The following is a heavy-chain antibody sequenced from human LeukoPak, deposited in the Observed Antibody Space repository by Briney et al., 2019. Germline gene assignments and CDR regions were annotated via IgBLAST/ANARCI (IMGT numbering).Heavy chain of an antibody. CDR2: IYTSGIT. CDR3: ARHIKYRSAFDI. CDR1: GGSISSYY. J-gene: IGHJ3*02. Sequence: SETLSLTCTVSGGSISSYYWSWIRQPPGKGLEWIGYIYTSGITNYNPSLKSRVTISVDTSKNQFSLKLSSVTAADTAVYYCARHIKYRSAFDIWGQGTMVTVSS. V-gene: IGHV4-4*09. D-gene: IGHD6-6*01.